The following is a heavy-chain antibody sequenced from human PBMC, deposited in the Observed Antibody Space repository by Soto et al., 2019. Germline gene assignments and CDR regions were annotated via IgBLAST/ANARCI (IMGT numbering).Heavy chain of an antibody. CDR1: RYTFNDYY. V-gene: IGHV1-2*02. CDR2: INPNRGGT. J-gene: IGHJ5*02. Sequence: ASVTVPRKPCRYTFNDYYIQGVRQAPGQGLEWMGWINPNRGGTYFAQKFQRRVTMTRDTSITTAYMVLSRLKSDDTAVYYGARENSMADAWGQGTLVTVSS. D-gene: IGHD6-6*01. CDR3: ARENSMADA.